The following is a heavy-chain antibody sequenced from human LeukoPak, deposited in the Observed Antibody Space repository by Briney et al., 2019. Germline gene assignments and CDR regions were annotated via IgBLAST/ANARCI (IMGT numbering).Heavy chain of an antibody. CDR1: GYTFTGYY. Sequence: ASVKVSCKASGYTFTGYYMHWVRQVPGQGLEWMGWINPNSGGTNYAQKFQGRVTMTRDTSISTAYMELSRLRSDDTAVYYCARSSSSWYNYFDYWGQGTLVTVSS. CDR3: ARSSSSWYNYFDY. CDR2: INPNSGGT. J-gene: IGHJ4*02. V-gene: IGHV1-2*02. D-gene: IGHD6-13*01.